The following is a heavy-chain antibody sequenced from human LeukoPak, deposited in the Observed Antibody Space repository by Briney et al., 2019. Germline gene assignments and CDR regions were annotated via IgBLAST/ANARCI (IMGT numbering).Heavy chain of an antibody. D-gene: IGHD6-13*01. Sequence: SETLSLTCTVSGGSISSYYWSWIRQPAGKGLEWIGRIYTSGSTNYNPSLKSRVTMSVDTSKNQFSLKLSSVTAADTAVYYCVIAAAAKVSFDIWGQGTMVTVSS. J-gene: IGHJ3*02. CDR2: IYTSGST. V-gene: IGHV4-4*07. CDR3: VIAAAAKVSFDI. CDR1: GGSISSYY.